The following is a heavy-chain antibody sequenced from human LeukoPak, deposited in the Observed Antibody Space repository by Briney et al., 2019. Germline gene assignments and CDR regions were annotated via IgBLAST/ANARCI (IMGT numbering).Heavy chain of an antibody. CDR2: ISSSSNYI. Sequence: GGSLRLSCAASGFTFSSYSMNWVRQAPGKGLEWVSSISSSSNYIYYADSVKGRFTISRDNAKKSLYLQMNSLRAEDTAVYYCARDYYDSSGRVAFDIWGQGTMVTVSS. J-gene: IGHJ3*02. CDR3: ARDYYDSSGRVAFDI. V-gene: IGHV3-21*01. D-gene: IGHD3-22*01. CDR1: GFTFSSYS.